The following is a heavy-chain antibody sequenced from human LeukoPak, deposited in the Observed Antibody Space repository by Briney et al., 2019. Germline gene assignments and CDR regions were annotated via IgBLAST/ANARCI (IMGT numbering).Heavy chain of an antibody. V-gene: IGHV5-51*01. CDR1: GYSFTSYW. Sequence: GESLKISCKGSGYSFTSYWIGWVRQMPGKGLEWMGIIYPGDSDTRYSPSFQGQVTISADKSISTAYLQWSSLKASDTAMYCCARHEGYYGSAEDAFDIWGQGTMVTVSS. CDR2: IYPGDSDT. D-gene: IGHD3-10*01. J-gene: IGHJ3*02. CDR3: ARHEGYYGSAEDAFDI.